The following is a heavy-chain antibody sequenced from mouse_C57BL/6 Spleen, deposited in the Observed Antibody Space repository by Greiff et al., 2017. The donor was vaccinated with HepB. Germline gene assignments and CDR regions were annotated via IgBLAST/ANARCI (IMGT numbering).Heavy chain of an antibody. D-gene: IGHD1-1*01. CDR1: GFTIKNTY. V-gene: IGHV14-3*01. CDR3: ARVTTVVEWYFDV. Sequence: EVQLQQSVAELVRPGASVKLSCTASGFTIKNTYMHWVKQRPEQGLEWIGRIDPANGNTKYAPKFQGKATITADTSSNTAYLQLSSLTSEDTAIYYCARVTTVVEWYFDVWGTGTTVTVSS. J-gene: IGHJ1*03. CDR2: IDPANGNT.